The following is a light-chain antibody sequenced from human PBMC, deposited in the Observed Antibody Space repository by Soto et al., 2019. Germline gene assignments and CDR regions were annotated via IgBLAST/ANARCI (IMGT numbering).Light chain of an antibody. V-gene: IGKV3-20*01. CDR3: QQYGSSPRT. J-gene: IGKJ2*01. CDR2: IAS. CDR1: QSVSSSY. Sequence: EIVLTQSPGTLSLSPGERATLSCRASQSVSSSYLAWYQQKPGQAPRLLIYIASSSATGIPDRFSGSGSGTDFTLTISRLEPEDFAVYYCQQYGSSPRTFGQGTKLEIK.